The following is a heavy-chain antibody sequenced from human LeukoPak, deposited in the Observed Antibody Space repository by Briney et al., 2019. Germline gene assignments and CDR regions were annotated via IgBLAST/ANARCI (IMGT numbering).Heavy chain of an antibody. V-gene: IGHV3-7*01. CDR2: IKQDGNEK. Sequence: PGGSLRLSCAASGFTFSTYWMTWVRQAPGKGLEWVANIKQDGNEKYYVDSVKGRFTISRGNATNSLYLQMNSLRAEDTAVYYCARFRAATGPLKADWFDPWGQGTLVTVSS. D-gene: IGHD6-13*01. J-gene: IGHJ5*02. CDR3: ARFRAATGPLKADWFDP. CDR1: GFTFSTYW.